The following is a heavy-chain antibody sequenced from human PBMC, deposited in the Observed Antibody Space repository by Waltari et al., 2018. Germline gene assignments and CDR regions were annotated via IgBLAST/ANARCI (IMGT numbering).Heavy chain of an antibody. V-gene: IGHV1-46*01. CDR2: INPSGGST. Sequence: QVQLVQSGAEVKKPGASVKVSCKASGYTFTSYYMHWVRQAPGQGLEWMGIINPSGGSTSYAQKFQGRVTMTRDTSTSTVYMELSSLRSEDTAVYYCARAASGYDFPAYYYYYGMDVWGQGTTVTVSS. J-gene: IGHJ6*02. CDR3: ARAASGYDFPAYYYYYGMDV. D-gene: IGHD5-12*01. CDR1: GYTFTSYY.